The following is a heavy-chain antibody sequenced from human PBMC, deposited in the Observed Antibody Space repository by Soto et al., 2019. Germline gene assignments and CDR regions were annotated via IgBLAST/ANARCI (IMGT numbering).Heavy chain of an antibody. CDR1: GASITGTSY. CDR2: FSLSGAT. V-gene: IGHV4-4*07. CDR3: ARGMTPPGAPAWYYFDS. Sequence: SETLSLTCTVSGASITGTSYWSWIRQPAGKGLEWIGRFSLSGATNYNPSLRSRVTMSADVSKNQFSLRLTSVTAADTALYYCARGMTPPGAPAWYYFDSWGQGTRVTVSS. J-gene: IGHJ4*02. D-gene: IGHD2-8*02.